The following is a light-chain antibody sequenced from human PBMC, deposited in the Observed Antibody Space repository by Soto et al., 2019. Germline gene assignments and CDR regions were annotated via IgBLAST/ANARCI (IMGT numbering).Light chain of an antibody. Sequence: EIVLTQSPGTLSLSPGERATLSCRASQSVNGFLAWYQQKPGQAPRLLIYDVSYRASGIPARFSGSGSGTDFTLTISSLEPEDFAVYYCQQRINWPATFGPGTKVDIK. V-gene: IGKV3-11*01. CDR1: QSVNGF. CDR3: QQRINWPAT. J-gene: IGKJ3*01. CDR2: DVS.